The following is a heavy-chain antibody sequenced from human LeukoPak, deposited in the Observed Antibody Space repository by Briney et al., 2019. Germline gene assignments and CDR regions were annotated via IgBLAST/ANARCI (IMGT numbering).Heavy chain of an antibody. J-gene: IGHJ4*02. V-gene: IGHV1-69*05. D-gene: IGHD2-21*02. CDR2: IIPIFGTA. CDR1: GGTFISYA. Sequence: SXKVSCKASGGTFISYAISWVRQAPGQGLEWMGRIIPIFGTANYAQKFQRRVTITTDESTSTAYMELSSLRSEDTAVYYCARTIVVVTAMENEYYFDYWGQGTLVTVSS. CDR3: ARTIVVVTAMENEYYFDY.